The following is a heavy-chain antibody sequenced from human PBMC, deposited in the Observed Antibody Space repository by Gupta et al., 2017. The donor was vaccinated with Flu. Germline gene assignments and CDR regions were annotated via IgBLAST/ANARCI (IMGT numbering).Heavy chain of an antibody. CDR3: ARSGDYFDT. CDR1: GGSTPSRSHY. CDR2: VYYVGST. D-gene: IGHD4-17*01. Sequence: QLQLQESGPGLVKPSATLSLTCTVTGGSTPSRSHYWSWIRQPPGKGLEYIGSVYYVGSTYHNPSLQSRVTISIDTSKNQFSLQLTSVTAADTAVYYCARSGDYFDTWGQGALVTVSS. V-gene: IGHV4-39*01. J-gene: IGHJ4*02.